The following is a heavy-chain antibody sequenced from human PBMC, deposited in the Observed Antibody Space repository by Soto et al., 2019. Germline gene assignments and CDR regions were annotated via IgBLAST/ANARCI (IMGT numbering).Heavy chain of an antibody. V-gene: IGHV3-23*01. CDR2: INGGGGST. CDR3: VKDEVTGDSFRHPHFSGMDV. Sequence: PGGSLRLSCGASGFTFNRYAMNWVRRAPGKGPEWVGSINGGGGSTYYADSMKGRFTISRDNSKNTLYLQMNSLRAGDSAVYYCVKDEVTGDSFRHPHFSGMDVWGPGTTVTVSS. CDR1: GFTFNRYA. J-gene: IGHJ6*02. D-gene: IGHD5-18*01.